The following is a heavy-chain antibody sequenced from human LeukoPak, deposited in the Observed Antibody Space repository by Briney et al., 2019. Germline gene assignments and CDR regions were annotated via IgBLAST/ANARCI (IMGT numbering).Heavy chain of an antibody. CDR1: GGSISSSSYY. Sequence: SETLSLTCTVSGGSISSSSYYWGWIRQPPGKGLEWIGSIYYSGSTYYNPSLKSRVTISVDTSKNQFSLKLTSVTAADTAVYYCARRLGENWFDPWGQGTLVTISS. V-gene: IGHV4-39*01. CDR3: ARRLGENWFDP. D-gene: IGHD6-6*01. CDR2: IYYSGST. J-gene: IGHJ5*02.